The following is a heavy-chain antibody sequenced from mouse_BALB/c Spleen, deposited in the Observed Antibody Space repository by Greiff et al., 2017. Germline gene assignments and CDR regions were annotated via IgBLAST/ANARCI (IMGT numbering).Heavy chain of an antibody. Sequence: EVKLMESGGGLVKPGGSLKLSCAASGFTFSSYAMSWVRQSPEKRLEWVAEISSGGSYTYYPDTVTGRFTISRDNAKNTLYLEMSSLRSEDTAMYYCARVTTNYAMDYWGQGTSVTVSS. D-gene: IGHD1-1*01. CDR2: ISSGGSYT. V-gene: IGHV5-9-4*01. CDR1: GFTFSSYA. CDR3: ARVTTNYAMDY. J-gene: IGHJ4*01.